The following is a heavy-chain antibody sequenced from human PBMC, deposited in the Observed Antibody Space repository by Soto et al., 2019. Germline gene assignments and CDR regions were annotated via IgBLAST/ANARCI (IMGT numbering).Heavy chain of an antibody. CDR2: IKSKTDGGTT. V-gene: IGHV3-15*07. Sequence: PGGSLRLSCAASGFTFSNACMNWVRQAPGKGLEWVGRIKSKTDGGTTDYAAPVKGRFTISRDDSKNTLYLQMNSLKTEDTAVYYCTTSRSRTITGTTDDYYYYGMDVWGQGTTVTVSS. J-gene: IGHJ6*02. CDR3: TTSRSRTITGTTDDYYYYGMDV. CDR1: GFTFSNAC. D-gene: IGHD1-7*01.